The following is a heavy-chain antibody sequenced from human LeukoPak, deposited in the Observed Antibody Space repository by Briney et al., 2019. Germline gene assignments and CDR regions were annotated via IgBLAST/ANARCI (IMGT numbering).Heavy chain of an antibody. D-gene: IGHD3-22*01. CDR1: GFTFSSYG. V-gene: IGHV3-23*01. J-gene: IGHJ5*02. CDR3: ARDSSGS. Sequence: GGTLRLSCAASGFTFSSYGMSWVRQAPGKGLEWVSAISGSGGSTYYADSVKGRFTISRDNAKNSLYLQMNSLRAEDTAVCYCARDSSGSWGQGTLVTVSS. CDR2: ISGSGGST.